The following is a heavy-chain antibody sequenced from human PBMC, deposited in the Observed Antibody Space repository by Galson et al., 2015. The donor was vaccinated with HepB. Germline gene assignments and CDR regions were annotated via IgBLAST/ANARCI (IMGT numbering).Heavy chain of an antibody. CDR1: GGSISSGSYY. V-gene: IGHV4-61*02. J-gene: IGHJ4*02. Sequence: TLSLTCTVSGGSISSGSYYWSWIRQPAGKGLEWIGRIYTSGSTNYNPSLKSRVTMSVDTSKNQFSLKLSSVTAADTAVYYCARDSDLEFDYWGQGTLVTVSS. CDR3: ARDSDLEFDY. CDR2: IYTSGST.